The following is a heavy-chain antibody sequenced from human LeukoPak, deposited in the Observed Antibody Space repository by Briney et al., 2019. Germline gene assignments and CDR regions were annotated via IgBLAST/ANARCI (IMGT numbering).Heavy chain of an antibody. V-gene: IGHV3-21*01. J-gene: IGHJ4*02. CDR3: ARSPGSSSWYRDY. CDR1: GFTFSSYS. CDR2: ISSSSSYI. Sequence: GGSLRLSCAASGFTFSSYSMNWVRQAPGKGLEWVSSISSSSSYIYYADSVKGRFTISRDNAKNSLYLQMNSLRAEDTAVYYCARSPGSSSWYRDYWGQGTLVTVSS. D-gene: IGHD6-13*01.